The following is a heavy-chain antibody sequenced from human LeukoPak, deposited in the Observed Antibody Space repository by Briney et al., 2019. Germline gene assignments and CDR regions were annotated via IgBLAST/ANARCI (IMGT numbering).Heavy chain of an antibody. D-gene: IGHD3-10*01. Sequence: SETLSLTCAVYGGSFSGYYWSWIRQPPGKGLEWIGEINHSGSTNYNPSLKSRVTISVDTSKNQFSLKLSSVTAADTAVYYCARDHRRTYGSGSYFFYYYMDVWGKGTTVTISS. V-gene: IGHV4-34*01. CDR3: ARDHRRTYGSGSYFFYYYMDV. J-gene: IGHJ6*03. CDR1: GGSFSGYY. CDR2: INHSGST.